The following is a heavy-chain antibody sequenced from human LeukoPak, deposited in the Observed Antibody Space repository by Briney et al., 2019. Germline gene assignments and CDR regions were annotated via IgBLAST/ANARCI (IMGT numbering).Heavy chain of an antibody. D-gene: IGHD3-10*01. J-gene: IGHJ3*02. CDR3: VGGGYYGSGSPPELDAFDI. Sequence: ASVKVSCKASGYTFTSYYMHWVRQAPGQGLEWMGIINPSGGSTSYAQKFQGRVTMTRDTSTSTVYMELSSLRSEDTAVYYCVGGGYYGSGSPPELDAFDIWGQGTMVTVSS. CDR2: INPSGGST. CDR1: GYTFTSYY. V-gene: IGHV1-46*01.